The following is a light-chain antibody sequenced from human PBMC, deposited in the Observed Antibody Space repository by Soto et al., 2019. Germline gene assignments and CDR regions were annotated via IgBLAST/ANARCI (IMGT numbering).Light chain of an antibody. J-gene: IGKJ4*01. CDR1: QGISRY. Sequence: IQLTQSPSSLSASVGDSVTITCRASQGISRYLSWYQQKPGRAPKLLISAASTLQSGVPARFSGSGSATDFTRSITSLEPEDFATYYCQQHNTYPVTFGGGTKVEIK. V-gene: IGKV1-9*01. CDR2: AAS. CDR3: QQHNTYPVT.